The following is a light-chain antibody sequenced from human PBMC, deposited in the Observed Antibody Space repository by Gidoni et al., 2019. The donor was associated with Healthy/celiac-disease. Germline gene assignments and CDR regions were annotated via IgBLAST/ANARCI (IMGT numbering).Light chain of an antibody. V-gene: IGKV1-5*03. Sequence: DIQMTQSPSTLSASVADRVTITCRASPSISSWLAWYQQKPGKAPKLLIYKASSLESGVPSRFSGSGSGTESTRTLSSLQPDDFATYYCQQYNQGTFGQGTKVEIK. CDR3: QQYNQGT. CDR2: KAS. J-gene: IGKJ1*01. CDR1: PSISSW.